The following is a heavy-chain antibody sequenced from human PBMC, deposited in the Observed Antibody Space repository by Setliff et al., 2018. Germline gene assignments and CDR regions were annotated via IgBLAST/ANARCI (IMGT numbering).Heavy chain of an antibody. CDR1: GFDFTYYN. J-gene: IGHJ4*02. Sequence: GGSLRLSCASSGFDFTYYNMNWVRQAPGKGLEWVANINEDGSGKYYVDSVKGRFTISLDTSKNEFSLKLNSVTAADTAVYYCARFDYWGQGTLVTVSS. V-gene: IGHV3-7*03. CDR2: INEDGSGK. CDR3: ARFDY.